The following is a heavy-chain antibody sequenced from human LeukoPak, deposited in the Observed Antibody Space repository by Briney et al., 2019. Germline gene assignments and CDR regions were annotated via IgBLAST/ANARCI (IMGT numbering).Heavy chain of an antibody. J-gene: IGHJ4*02. V-gene: IGHV3-21*04. Sequence: GGSLRLSCAASGFTFSSYSMNWVRQAPGKGLEWVSSISSSSSYIYYADSVKGRFTISRDNSKNTLYLQMNSLRAEDTAVYYCAKPYYYDSSGYHFDYWGQGTLVTVSS. CDR1: GFTFSSYS. CDR3: AKPYYYDSSGYHFDY. D-gene: IGHD3-22*01. CDR2: ISSSSSYI.